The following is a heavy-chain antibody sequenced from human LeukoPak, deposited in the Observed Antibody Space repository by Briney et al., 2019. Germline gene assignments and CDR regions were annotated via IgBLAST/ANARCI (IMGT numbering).Heavy chain of an antibody. V-gene: IGHV4-39*01. J-gene: IGHJ6*02. CDR3: ARHPAANYYYYYGMDV. Sequence: SETLSLTCTVSGGSISSSSYSWGWIRQPPGKGLEWIGSIYYSGSTYYNPSLKSRVTISVDTSKNQFSLKLSSVTAADTAVYYCARHPAANYYYYYGMDVWGQGTTVTVSS. CDR2: IYYSGST. CDR1: GGSISSSSYS.